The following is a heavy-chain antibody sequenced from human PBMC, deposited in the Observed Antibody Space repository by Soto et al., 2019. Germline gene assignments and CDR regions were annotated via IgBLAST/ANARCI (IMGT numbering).Heavy chain of an antibody. V-gene: IGHV4-61*01. CDR1: GGSVSSGSYY. J-gene: IGHJ4*02. CDR3: ASIDSSGYYAFDY. D-gene: IGHD3-22*01. Sequence: PSETLSLTCTVSGGSVSSGSYYWSWIRQPPGKGLEWIGYIYYSGSTNYNPSLKSRVTISVDTSKNQFSLKLSSVTAADTAVYYCASIDSSGYYAFDYWGQGTLVTVS. CDR2: IYYSGST.